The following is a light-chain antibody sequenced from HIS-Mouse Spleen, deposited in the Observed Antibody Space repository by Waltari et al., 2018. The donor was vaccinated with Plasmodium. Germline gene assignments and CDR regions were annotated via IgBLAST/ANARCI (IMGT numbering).Light chain of an antibody. J-gene: IGLJ2*01. CDR2: EVS. CDR1: SSDVGGYNY. V-gene: IGLV2-8*01. CDR3: SSYAGSNNLV. Sequence: QSALTQPPSASGSPGQSVTISCTGTSSDVGGYNYVSWYQQHPGKAPKLIVYEVSKRPSGFLDRFSGSKSGNTASLAVSGLQAEDEADYYCSSYAGSNNLVFGGGTKLTVL.